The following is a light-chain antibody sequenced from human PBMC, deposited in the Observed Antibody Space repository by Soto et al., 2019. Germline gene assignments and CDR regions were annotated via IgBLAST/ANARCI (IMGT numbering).Light chain of an antibody. Sequence: DIQMTQSPSSLSASVGDRVTITCRASQSVRSYLNWYQQKPGKAPNLLIYAASSLQSGVPSRFSGSGSGTDFTLTISSLQPEDFATYYCQRSYSTPPTFGGGTKVEI. CDR1: QSVRSY. CDR2: AAS. V-gene: IGKV1-39*01. J-gene: IGKJ4*01. CDR3: QRSYSTPPT.